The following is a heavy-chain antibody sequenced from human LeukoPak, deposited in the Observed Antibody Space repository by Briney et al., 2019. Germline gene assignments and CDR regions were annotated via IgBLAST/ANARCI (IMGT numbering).Heavy chain of an antibody. Sequence: SETLSLTCTVSGGSITGYHWSWIRQSPGTGLEWIGYIHSGGTTNQKPSLRSRVTMSLDTSKNQCSLRLSSVTAADTALYYCARHGARAGGYCSRTSCYTFDSWGQGTVVTVSA. D-gene: IGHD2-2*02. J-gene: IGHJ4*02. CDR3: ARHGARAGGYCSRTSCYTFDS. CDR2: IHSGGTT. CDR1: GGSITGYH. V-gene: IGHV4-4*09.